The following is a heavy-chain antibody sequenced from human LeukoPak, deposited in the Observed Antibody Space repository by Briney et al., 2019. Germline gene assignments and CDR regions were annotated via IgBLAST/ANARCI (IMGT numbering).Heavy chain of an antibody. CDR3: ARRRVAVAPSLDI. CDR1: GGTFSSYA. Sequence: SVKVSCKASGGTFSSYAISWVRQAPGQGLEWMGGIIPIFGTANYAQKFQGRVTITADESTSTAYMELSNLRSEDTAVYYCARRRVAVAPSLDIWGQGTMVTVSS. D-gene: IGHD6-19*01. J-gene: IGHJ3*02. CDR2: IIPIFGTA. V-gene: IGHV1-69*13.